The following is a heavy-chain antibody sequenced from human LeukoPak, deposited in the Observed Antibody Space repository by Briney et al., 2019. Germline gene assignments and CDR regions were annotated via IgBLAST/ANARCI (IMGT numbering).Heavy chain of an antibody. CDR2: ISGSGGST. J-gene: IGHJ3*02. V-gene: IGHV3-23*01. Sequence: GGSLRLSCAASGFTFSSYAMSWVRQAPGKGLEWVSAISGSGGSTYYADSVKGRFTISRDNSKNSLYLQMNSLRAEDTAVYYCARGDYYGSGSSYHDAFDIWGQGTMVTVSS. D-gene: IGHD3-10*01. CDR3: ARGDYYGSGSSYHDAFDI. CDR1: GFTFSSYA.